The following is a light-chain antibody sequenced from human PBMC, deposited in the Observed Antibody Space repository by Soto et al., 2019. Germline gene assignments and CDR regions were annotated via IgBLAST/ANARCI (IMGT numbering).Light chain of an antibody. CDR2: ASS. J-gene: IGKJ1*01. CDR3: QQSYSTLLT. Sequence: IQMTQSPSSLSASVGDRVTITCRANYNIRNSLNWYQQKPREAPKLLIYASSSLESGVPSRFSGTAAWKYLSVTINSLQPEDFATYYCQQSYSTLLTLGQGTKVDIK. V-gene: IGKV1-39*01. CDR1: YNIRNS.